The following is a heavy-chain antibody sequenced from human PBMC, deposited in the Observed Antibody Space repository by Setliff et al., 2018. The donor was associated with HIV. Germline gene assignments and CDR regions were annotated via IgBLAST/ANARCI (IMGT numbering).Heavy chain of an antibody. D-gene: IGHD6-6*01. V-gene: IGHV4-34*01. CDR3: ARTDHTSSSDF. CDR2: INHSGNT. J-gene: IGHJ4*02. Sequence: KPSETLSLTCTVSGGSISSHYWTWIRQPPGKGLEWIGEINHSGNTNYNPSLKSRVTMSVDTSKNQFSLKLNSVTAADTAVYCARTDHTSSSDFWGQGTLVTVSS. CDR1: GGSISSHY.